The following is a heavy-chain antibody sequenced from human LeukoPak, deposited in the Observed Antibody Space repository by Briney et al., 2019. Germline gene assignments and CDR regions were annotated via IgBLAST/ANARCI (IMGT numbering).Heavy chain of an antibody. CDR3: ARDRTRTYYYDSSGYQPLDY. J-gene: IGHJ4*02. CDR1: GGTFSSYA. D-gene: IGHD3-22*01. CDR2: IIPIFGTA. Sequence: GASVKVSCKASGGTFSSYAISWVRQAPGQGLEWMGGIIPIFGTANYAQKFQGRVTITTDESTSTAYMELSSLRSEDTAVYYCARDRTRTYYYDSSGYQPLDYWGQGTLVTVSS. V-gene: IGHV1-69*05.